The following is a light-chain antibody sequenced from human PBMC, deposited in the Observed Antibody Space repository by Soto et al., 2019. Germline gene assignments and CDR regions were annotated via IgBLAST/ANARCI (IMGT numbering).Light chain of an antibody. Sequence: EIVLTQSPGTLSLSPGERATLSCRASRSVGNNYLAWYQQKPGQAPSLLISDASSRATGIPNRFSGSGSGTDFTLTISRLEPEDFAVYYCQQYTSSPRTFGEGTKVDI. CDR1: RSVGNNY. J-gene: IGKJ4*01. V-gene: IGKV3-20*01. CDR3: QQYTSSPRT. CDR2: DAS.